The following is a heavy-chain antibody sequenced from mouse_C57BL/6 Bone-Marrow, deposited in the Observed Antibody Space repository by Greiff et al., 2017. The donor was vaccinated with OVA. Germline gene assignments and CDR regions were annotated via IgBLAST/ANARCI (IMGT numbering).Heavy chain of an antibody. CDR3: TRVGGYDYDATFAY. V-gene: IGHV5-9-1*02. CDR2: ISSGGDYI. D-gene: IGHD2-4*01. Sequence: EVKLMESGEGLVKPGGSLKLSCAASGFTFSSYAMSWVRQTPEKRLEWVAYISSGGDYIYYADTVKGRFTISRDNARNTLYLQMSSLKSEDTAMYYCTRVGGYDYDATFAYWGQGTLVTVSA. J-gene: IGHJ3*01. CDR1: GFTFSSYA.